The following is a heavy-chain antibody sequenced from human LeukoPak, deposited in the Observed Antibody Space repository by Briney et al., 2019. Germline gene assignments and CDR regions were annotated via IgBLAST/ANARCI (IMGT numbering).Heavy chain of an antibody. CDR3: ARWDGGWYSAFDI. J-gene: IGHJ3*02. V-gene: IGHV4-39*01. CDR2: IYYSGST. CDR1: GGSISSSSYY. D-gene: IGHD6-19*01. Sequence: SETLSLTCTVSGGSISSSSYYWGWIRQPPGKGLEWIGSIYYSGSTYYNPSLKSRVTISVDTSKNQFSLRLSSVTAADTAVYYCARWDGGWYSAFDIWGQGTMVTVSS.